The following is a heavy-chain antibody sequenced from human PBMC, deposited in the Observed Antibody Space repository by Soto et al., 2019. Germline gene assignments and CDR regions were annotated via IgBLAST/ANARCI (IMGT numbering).Heavy chain of an antibody. Sequence: PGGSLRRSCAASGLTFIKDAIHWIRQSPGKGMEWLAAISHDGNNKYYADSVRGRFTISRDNSWNTLYLQMNNLTVEDTAMFYCARDLISIFPHVYHYGMNVWGQGTSVTVSS. V-gene: IGHV3-30-3*01. CDR1: GLTFIKDA. D-gene: IGHD3-3*01. CDR2: ISHDGNNK. J-gene: IGHJ6*02. CDR3: ARDLISIFPHVYHYGMNV.